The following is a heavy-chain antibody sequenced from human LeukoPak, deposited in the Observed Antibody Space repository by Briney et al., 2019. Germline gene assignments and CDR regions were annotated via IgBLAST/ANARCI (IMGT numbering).Heavy chain of an antibody. Sequence: GGSLRLPCVASGFTFSGFSMSWVRQPPGKGLEWVSVIASGGDITHYADSVKGRFTISRDNSKSTLYLQLNSLRAEDTALYYCARDRYCSGGSCSSVRFDPWGQGTLVTVSS. J-gene: IGHJ5*02. CDR2: IASGGDIT. CDR1: GFTFSGFS. D-gene: IGHD2-15*01. CDR3: ARDRYCSGGSCSSVRFDP. V-gene: IGHV3-23*01.